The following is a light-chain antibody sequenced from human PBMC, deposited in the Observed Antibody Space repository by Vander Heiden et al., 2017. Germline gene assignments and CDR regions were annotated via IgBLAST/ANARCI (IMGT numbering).Light chain of an antibody. CDR1: FGSVSTCYF. J-gene: IGLJ3*02. CDR2: STN. Sequence: QTVVTQASSFSVSPVGPVPLICGLSFGSVSTCYFPLWYQQTPGQAPRTLIYSTNTRSAGVPDRFSGSILGNKAALTITGAQADDESDYYCVRYMGSGIWVFGGGTKLTVL. CDR3: VRYMGSGIWV. V-gene: IGLV8-61*01.